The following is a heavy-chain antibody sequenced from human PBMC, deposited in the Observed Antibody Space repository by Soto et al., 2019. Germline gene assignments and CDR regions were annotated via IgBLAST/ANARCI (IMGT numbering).Heavy chain of an antibody. CDR3: ARAPAASRYYYYGMDV. CDR1: GYTFTGYY. D-gene: IGHD2-2*01. CDR2: INPNSGGT. Sequence: ASVKVSCKASGYTFTGYYMHWVRQAPGQGLEWMGWINPNSGGTNYAQKFQGWVTMTRDTSISTAYMELSRLRSDDTAVYYCARAPAASRYYYYGMDVWGQGTTVTVSS. V-gene: IGHV1-2*04. J-gene: IGHJ6*02.